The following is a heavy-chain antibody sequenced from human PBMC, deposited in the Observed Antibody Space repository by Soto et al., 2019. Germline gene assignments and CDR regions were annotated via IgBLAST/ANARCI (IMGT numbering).Heavy chain of an antibody. CDR3: ARYIVVVPAAPPNWFDP. CDR1: GGSISSGGYY. D-gene: IGHD2-2*01. CDR2: IYYSGST. V-gene: IGHV4-31*03. Sequence: KPSETLSLTCTVSGGSISSGGYYWGWIRQHPGKGLEWIGYIYYSGSTYYNPSLKSRVTISVDTSKNQFSLKLSSVTAADTAVYYCARYIVVVPAAPPNWFDPWGQGTMVTVSS. J-gene: IGHJ5*02.